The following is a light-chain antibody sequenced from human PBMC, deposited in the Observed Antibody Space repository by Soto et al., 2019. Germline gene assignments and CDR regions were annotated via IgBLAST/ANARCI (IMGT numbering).Light chain of an antibody. J-gene: IGLJ3*02. CDR1: SSDVGGYNY. V-gene: IGLV2-11*01. CDR3: CAYAGSSAWL. CDR2: DVS. Sequence: QSALTQPRSVSGSPGQSVTISCTGTSSDVGGYNYVSWYQQHPVKAPKLMIYDVSKRPSGVPDRFSGSKSGNTASLTISGLQAEDEADYYCCAYAGSSAWLFGGGTKLTVL.